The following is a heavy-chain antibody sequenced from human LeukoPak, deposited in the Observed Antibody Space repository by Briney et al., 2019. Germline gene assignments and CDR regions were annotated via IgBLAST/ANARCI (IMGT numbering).Heavy chain of an antibody. CDR2: INHSGST. J-gene: IGHJ5*02. CDR1: GGSFSGYY. D-gene: IGHD2-15*01. V-gene: IGHV4-34*01. CDR3: ALDGGHTRFDP. Sequence: WETLTLTCAVNGGSFSGYYWSWIRQPPGKGLEWIGEINHSGSTNYNPSLKSRVTISVDTSKNQFSLKLSSVTAADTAVYYCALDGGHTRFDPWGQGTLVTVSS.